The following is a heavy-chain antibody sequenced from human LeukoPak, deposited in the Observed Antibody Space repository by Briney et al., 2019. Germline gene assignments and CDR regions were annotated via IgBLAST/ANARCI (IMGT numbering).Heavy chain of an antibody. CDR1: GFTFGDYA. D-gene: IGHD5-18*01. CDR2: IRSKAYGGTT. CDR3: TRVVGWVVQLSFDY. Sequence: PGGSLRLSCTASGFTFGDYAMSWFRQAPGKGLEWVGFIRSKAYGGTTEYAASVKGRFTISRDDSKSIAYLQMNSLKTEDTAVYYCTRVVGWVVQLSFDYWGQGTLVTVSS. J-gene: IGHJ4*02. V-gene: IGHV3-49*03.